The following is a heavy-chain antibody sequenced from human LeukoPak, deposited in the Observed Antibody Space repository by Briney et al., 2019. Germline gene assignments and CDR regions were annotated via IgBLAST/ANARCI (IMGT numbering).Heavy chain of an antibody. CDR2: IYPGDSDT. V-gene: IGHV5-51*01. CDR3: ARLAGSEGVAIRGYAFEI. CDR1: GYRFTTYW. J-gene: IGHJ3*02. D-gene: IGHD2-21*01. Sequence: GESLKISCKGSGYRFTTYWIGWVRQMPGKGLEWMGIIYPGDSDTRYSPSFQGQVTISADKSSSTTYLQWSSLKASDTAMYYCARLAGSEGVAIRGYAFEIWGQGTMVTVSS.